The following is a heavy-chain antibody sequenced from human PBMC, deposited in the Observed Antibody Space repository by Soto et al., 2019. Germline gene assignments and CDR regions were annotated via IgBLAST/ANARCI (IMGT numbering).Heavy chain of an antibody. V-gene: IGHV4-30-4*01. J-gene: IGHJ4*02. CDR2: IYYSGST. Sequence: QVQLQESGPGLVKPSQTLSLTCTVSGGSISSGDYYWSWIRQPPGKGLEWIGYIYYSGSTYYNPSLKSRVTISVDTSKNLFSLKLSSVTAADTAVYYCAREQLYYDILTGYLDYRGQGTLVTASS. CDR3: AREQLYYDILTGYLDY. CDR1: GGSISSGDYY. D-gene: IGHD3-9*01.